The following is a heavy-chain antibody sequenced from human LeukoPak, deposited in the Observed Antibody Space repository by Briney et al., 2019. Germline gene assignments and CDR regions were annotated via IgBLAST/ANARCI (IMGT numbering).Heavy chain of an antibody. Sequence: PGGSLRLSCAVSGFTSSRHWMSWVRQTPEKGLEWVANIKEDASEENYVESVKGRFTISRDKAKNSLYLQMNSLRAEDTAVYYCAIAAGWELGYWGQGTLVTVSS. V-gene: IGHV3-7*01. J-gene: IGHJ4*02. D-gene: IGHD6-25*01. CDR2: IKEDASEE. CDR3: AIAAGWELGY. CDR1: GFTSSRHW.